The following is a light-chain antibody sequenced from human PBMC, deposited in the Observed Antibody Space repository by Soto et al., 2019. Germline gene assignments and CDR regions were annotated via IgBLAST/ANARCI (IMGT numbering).Light chain of an antibody. Sequence: DIQITPSPSPLSASVGDRVPITCRASQSVSSWLAWYQQRPGKAPKLLIYKASTLETGVPSRFSGSGSGTEFTLTISGLQPDDFATYYCQHYSGYSRTFGQGTKVDI. CDR1: QSVSSW. CDR2: KAS. CDR3: QHYSGYSRT. J-gene: IGKJ1*01. V-gene: IGKV1-5*03.